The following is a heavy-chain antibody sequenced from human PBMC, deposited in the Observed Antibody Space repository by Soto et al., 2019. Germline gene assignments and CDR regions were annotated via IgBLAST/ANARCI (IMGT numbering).Heavy chain of an antibody. Sequence: QVQLVESGGGVVQPGTSLRLSCAVSGFTLSSYTVHWVRQAPGKGPEWVAFVSYDGGDKYYADSVKGRFTISRDNSRNTLFLQMNSLRAEDTAVYYCARVHYYDSSGCLPLDFWGQGTLVTVSS. V-gene: IGHV3-30-3*01. CDR1: GFTLSSYT. D-gene: IGHD3-22*01. CDR2: VSYDGGDK. CDR3: ARVHYYDSSGCLPLDF. J-gene: IGHJ4*02.